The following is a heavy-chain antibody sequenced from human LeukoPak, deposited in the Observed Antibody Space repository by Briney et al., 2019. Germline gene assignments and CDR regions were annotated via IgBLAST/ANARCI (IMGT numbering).Heavy chain of an antibody. J-gene: IGHJ5*02. CDR2: IIPIFGTA. Sequence: GASVKVSCKASGGTFSSYAISWVRQAPGQGLEWMGGIIPIFGTANYAQKFQGRVTITTDESTSTAYMELSSLRSEDTVVYYCASWTGGGYNPKNWFDPWGQGTLVTVSS. CDR1: GGTFSSYA. D-gene: IGHD5-24*01. CDR3: ASWTGGGYNPKNWFDP. V-gene: IGHV1-69*05.